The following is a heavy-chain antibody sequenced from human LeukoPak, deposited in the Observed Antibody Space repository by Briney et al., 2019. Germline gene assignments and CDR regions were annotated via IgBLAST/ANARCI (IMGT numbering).Heavy chain of an antibody. CDR2: IKQDGSEK. V-gene: IGHV3-7*01. CDR3: ARGQWLALGYMDV. J-gene: IGHJ6*03. Sequence: PGGSLRLSCAASRFTFSSYWMSWVRQAPGKGLEWVANIKQDGSEKYYVDSVKGRFNISRDNAKNSLYLQMNSQRAEDTAVYYCARGQWLALGYMDVWGKGTTVTVSS. CDR1: RFTFSSYW. D-gene: IGHD6-19*01.